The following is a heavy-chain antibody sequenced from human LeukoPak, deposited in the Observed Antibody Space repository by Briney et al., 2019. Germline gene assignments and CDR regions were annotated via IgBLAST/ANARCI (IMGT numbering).Heavy chain of an antibody. CDR3: ATVFYGDYYFDY. Sequence: ASVKVSCKVSGYTLTELSMHWVRQAPGKGLEGMGGFDPEDGETIYAQKFQGRVTMTEDTSTDTAYMELSSLRSEDTAVYYCATVFYGDYYFDYWGQGTLVTVSS. CDR2: FDPEDGET. D-gene: IGHD4-17*01. J-gene: IGHJ4*02. CDR1: GYTLTELS. V-gene: IGHV1-24*01.